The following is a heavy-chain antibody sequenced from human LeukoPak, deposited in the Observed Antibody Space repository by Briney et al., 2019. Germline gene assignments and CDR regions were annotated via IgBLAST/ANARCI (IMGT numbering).Heavy chain of an antibody. J-gene: IGHJ5*02. CDR3: ARDPYCSSTSCLIAAAANWFDP. V-gene: IGHV4-34*01. Sequence: PSETLSLTCAVYGGSFSGYYWSWIRQPPGKGLEWIGEINHSGSTNYNPSLKSRVTISVDTSKKQFSLKLSSVTAADTAVYYCARDPYCSSTSCLIAAAANWFDPWGQGTLVTVSS. CDR2: INHSGST. CDR1: GGSFSGYY. D-gene: IGHD2-2*01.